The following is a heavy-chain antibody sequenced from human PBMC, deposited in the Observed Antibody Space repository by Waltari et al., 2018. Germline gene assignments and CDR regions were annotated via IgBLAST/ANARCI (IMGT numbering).Heavy chain of an antibody. CDR1: GGSISSSSYS. Sequence: QLRLQASGPGLVKPSETLSLTCPVSGGSISSSSYSWGWLRQPPGKGLEWIGSIYYSGSTYYNPSLKSRVTISVDTSKNQFSLKLSSVTAADTAVYYCARGDPTGYSSSWFDYWGQGTLVTVSS. V-gene: IGHV4-39*07. D-gene: IGHD6-13*01. CDR3: ARGDPTGYSSSWFDY. CDR2: IYYSGST. J-gene: IGHJ4*02.